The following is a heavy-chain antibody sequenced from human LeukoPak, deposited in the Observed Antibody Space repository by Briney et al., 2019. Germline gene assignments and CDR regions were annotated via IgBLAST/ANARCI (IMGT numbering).Heavy chain of an antibody. J-gene: IGHJ4*02. D-gene: IGHD2-15*01. CDR3: ARGGACSGGSCYFYGGYYFDY. CDR1: GGSISSSNW. V-gene: IGHV4-4*02. CDR2: IYHSGSA. Sequence: SETLSLTCAVSGGSISSSNWWSWVRQPPGKGLEWIGEIYHSGSANYNPSLKSRVTISVDKSKNQFSLKLSSVTAADTAVYYCARGGACSGGSCYFYGGYYFDYWGQGTLVTVSS.